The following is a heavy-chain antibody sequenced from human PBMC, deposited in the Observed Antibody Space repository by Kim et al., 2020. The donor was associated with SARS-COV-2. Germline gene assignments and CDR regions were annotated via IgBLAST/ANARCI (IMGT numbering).Heavy chain of an antibody. V-gene: IGHV3-21*01. D-gene: IGHD4-17*01. CDR2: ISSSSIYI. CDR3: ASWYGDYSAYYYGMDV. J-gene: IGHJ6*02. CDR1: GFTFSTYS. Sequence: GGSLRLSCAASGFTFSTYSMNWVRQAPGKGLEWVSSISSSSIYIYYADSVKGRFTISRDNAKNSLYLQMNSLRAEDTAVYYCASWYGDYSAYYYGMDVWGQGTTVTVSS.